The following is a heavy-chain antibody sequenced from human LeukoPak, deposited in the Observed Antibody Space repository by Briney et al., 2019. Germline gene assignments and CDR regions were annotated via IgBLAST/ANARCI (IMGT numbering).Heavy chain of an antibody. J-gene: IGHJ4*02. D-gene: IGHD6-13*01. V-gene: IGHV1-69*13. CDR2: IIPIFGTS. CDR1: GCTFSSYA. Sequence: SVKVSCKASGCTFSSYAISWVRQAPGQGLEWMGRIIPIFGTSNYAQKFQGGLTITADESASTAYMELSSLRSEDTAVYYCARDGGSSWYTSGYDYWGQGTLVTVSS. CDR3: ARDGGSSWYTSGYDY.